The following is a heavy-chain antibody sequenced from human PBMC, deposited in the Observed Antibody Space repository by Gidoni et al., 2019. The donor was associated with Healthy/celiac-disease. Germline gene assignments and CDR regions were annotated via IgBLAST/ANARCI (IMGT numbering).Heavy chain of an antibody. CDR1: GGSISSYY. D-gene: IGHD3-22*01. CDR3: ARGRYYDSSGYYSVPYFDY. V-gene: IGHV4-59*01. Sequence: QVQLQESGPGLVKPSETLSRTCTVSGGSISSYYWSWIRQPPGKGLEWIGYIYYSGRTNYNHSLKSRVNISVDTSKNQFSLKLSSVTAADTAVYYCARGRYYDSSGYYSVPYFDYWGQGTLVTVSS. J-gene: IGHJ4*02. CDR2: IYYSGRT.